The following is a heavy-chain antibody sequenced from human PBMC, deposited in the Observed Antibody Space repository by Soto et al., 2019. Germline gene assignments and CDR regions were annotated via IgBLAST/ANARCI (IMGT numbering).Heavy chain of an antibody. D-gene: IGHD3-22*01. Sequence: PSETLSLTCTVSGGSISSYYWSWIRQPPGKGLEWIGYIYYSGSTSYNPSLKSRVTISVDTSKNQFSLQLSSVTAADTAVYYCARGPYDSSGYYYDYWGQGTLVTSPQ. V-gene: IGHV4-59*01. J-gene: IGHJ4*02. CDR2: IYYSGST. CDR1: GGSISSYY. CDR3: ARGPYDSSGYYYDY.